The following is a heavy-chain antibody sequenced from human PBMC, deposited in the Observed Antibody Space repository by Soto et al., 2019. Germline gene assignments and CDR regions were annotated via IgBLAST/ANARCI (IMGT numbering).Heavy chain of an antibody. CDR2: INGYNGNT. Sequence: QVQLVQSGAEVKKPGASVKVSCKASGYTFTRSGISWVRQAPGQGLEGMGWINGYNGNTNYTQKFQGSITMTTDTPKSTAYMELRSQRSDDTAVYYCARMGDVPYSYYGMDVWGQGTTVSVSS. CDR3: ARMGDVPYSYYGMDV. D-gene: IGHD3-16*01. V-gene: IGHV1-18*01. CDR1: GYTFTRSG. J-gene: IGHJ6*02.